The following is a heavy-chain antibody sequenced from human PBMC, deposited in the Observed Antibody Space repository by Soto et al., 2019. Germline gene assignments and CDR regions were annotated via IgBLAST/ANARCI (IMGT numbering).Heavy chain of an antibody. CDR1: GFDFSNAW. J-gene: IGHJ6*02. D-gene: IGHD4-17*01. CDR3: ARDKSYALAV. CDR2: INSDGSST. Sequence: EVQLVDSGGGFVQPGGSLRLSCAASGFDFSNAWMHWVRQVPGKGLVWVSHINSDGSSTTYADSVKGRFTISRDNARTTVYLQLDSLRVEDTAVYYCARDKSYALAVWGQGTTVTVSS. V-gene: IGHV3-74*03.